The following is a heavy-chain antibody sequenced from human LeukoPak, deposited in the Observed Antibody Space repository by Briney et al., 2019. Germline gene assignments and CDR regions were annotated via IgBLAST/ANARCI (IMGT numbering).Heavy chain of an antibody. Sequence: GGSLRLSCAASGFNFSNYDMHWVRQAPGKGLEWVAFIRYDGSDKYYADSVKGRFTIPRDNSKNTLYVQMNSLRNEDTAVYYCAKGDTSWGQGTLVTVSS. D-gene: IGHD2-21*02. V-gene: IGHV3-30*02. J-gene: IGHJ5*02. CDR3: AKGDTS. CDR1: GFNFSNYD. CDR2: IRYDGSDK.